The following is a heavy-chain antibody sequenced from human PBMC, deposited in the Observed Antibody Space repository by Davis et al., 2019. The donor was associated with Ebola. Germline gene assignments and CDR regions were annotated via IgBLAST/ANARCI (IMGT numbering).Heavy chain of an antibody. CDR1: GGSISSGGYY. D-gene: IGHD1-14*01. Sequence: MPSETLSLTCTVSGGSISSGGYYWSWIRQPPGKGLEWIGEINHSGSTNYNPSLKSRVTISVDTSKNQFSLKLSSVTAADTAVYYCARGSSVTHPAPGYWGQGTLVTVSS. CDR3: ARGSSVTHPAPGY. V-gene: IGHV4-39*07. J-gene: IGHJ4*02. CDR2: INHSGST.